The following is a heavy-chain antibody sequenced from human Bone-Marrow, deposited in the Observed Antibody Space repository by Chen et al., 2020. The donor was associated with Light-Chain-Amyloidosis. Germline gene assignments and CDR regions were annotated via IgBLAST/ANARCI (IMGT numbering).Heavy chain of an antibody. J-gene: IGHJ3*02. CDR2: INPNSGGT. CDR1: GYTFTGYY. Sequence: QVQLVQSGAEVKKPGASVKVSCKASGYTFTGYYMHWVRQAPGQGLEWMGWINPNSGGTNYAQKFQGRVTMTRDTSICTAYMELSRLRSDDTAVYYCARSTNYYDSSGYYPDDAFDIWGQGTMVTVSS. V-gene: IGHV1-2*02. D-gene: IGHD3-22*01. CDR3: ARSTNYYDSSGYYPDDAFDI.